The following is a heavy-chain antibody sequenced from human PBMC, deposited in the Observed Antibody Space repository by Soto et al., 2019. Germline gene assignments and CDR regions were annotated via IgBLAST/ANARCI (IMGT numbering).Heavy chain of an antibody. D-gene: IGHD5-12*01. CDR2: IYWDHDK. J-gene: IGHJ4*02. CDR3: ARLTRGVYDLDRLWEKFDY. V-gene: IGHV2-5*02. Sequence: QITVKESGLTLVKPTETLTLTCTFSGFSLSTNGMGVGWIRQPPGKALEWLALIYWDHDKRYSPSLRSRLTITKNTSKNQVDLTMTNMDPVDTATYYCARLTRGVYDLDRLWEKFDYWGQGTLVTVSS. CDR1: GFSLSTNGMG.